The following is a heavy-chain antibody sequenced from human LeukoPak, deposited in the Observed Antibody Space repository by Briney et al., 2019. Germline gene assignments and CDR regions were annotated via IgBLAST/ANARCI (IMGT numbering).Heavy chain of an antibody. Sequence: GGSLRLSCAVSGFTVSTNHMSWVRQAPGKGLEWVSVIYNDANTYYTDSVEGRFTISRDNSKNTVFLQMNSLRAEDTAVYYCARGQDIVVVVAATPGRVYNWFDPWGQGTLVTVSS. CDR2: IYNDANT. J-gene: IGHJ5*02. CDR3: ARGQDIVVVVAATPGRVYNWFDP. CDR1: GFTVSTNH. D-gene: IGHD2-15*01. V-gene: IGHV3-53*01.